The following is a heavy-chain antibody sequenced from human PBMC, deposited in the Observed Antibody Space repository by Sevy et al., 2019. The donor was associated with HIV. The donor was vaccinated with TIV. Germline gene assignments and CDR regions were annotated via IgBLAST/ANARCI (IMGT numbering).Heavy chain of an antibody. CDR3: AREGGGYCGGDCLDY. V-gene: IGHV4-4*07. CDR2: IYTSGST. CDR1: GGSISSYY. D-gene: IGHD2-21*02. J-gene: IGHJ4*02. Sequence: SETLSLTCTVSGGSISSYYWSWIRQPAGKGLEWIGRIYTSGSTNYNPSLKSRVTMSVDTSKNQFSLKLSPVTAVDTAVYYCAREGGGYCGGDCLDYWGQGTLVTVSS.